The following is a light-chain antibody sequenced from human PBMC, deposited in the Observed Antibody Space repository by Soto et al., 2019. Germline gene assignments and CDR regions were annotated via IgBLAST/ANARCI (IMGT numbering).Light chain of an antibody. CDR3: QQYGTSPLT. V-gene: IGKV3-20*01. CDR1: QSVKNDY. Sequence: ETVLTQSPGTLSLSPGERATLSCRASQSVKNDYLAWYQQRLGLAPRLLIFGASGRATGIPDRFSGSGSGTDFTLTISRLEPEDFAIYYCQQYGTSPLTFGGGTKVEIK. J-gene: IGKJ4*01. CDR2: GAS.